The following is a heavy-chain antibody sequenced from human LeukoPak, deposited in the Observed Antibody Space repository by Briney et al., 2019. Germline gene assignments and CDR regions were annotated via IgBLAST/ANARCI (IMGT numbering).Heavy chain of an antibody. J-gene: IGHJ4*02. CDR3: ARDIAAAGLFFDY. CDR1: GFSFSDYY. CDR2: ISYSGSTI. Sequence: GGPLRLSCVASGFSFSDYYMSWIRQAPGKGLEGVSYISYSGSTIYYADSVKGRFTISRDDAKNLLYLQMNSLRAEDTAVYYCARDIAAAGLFFDYWGQGTLITVSS. V-gene: IGHV3-11*01. D-gene: IGHD6-13*01.